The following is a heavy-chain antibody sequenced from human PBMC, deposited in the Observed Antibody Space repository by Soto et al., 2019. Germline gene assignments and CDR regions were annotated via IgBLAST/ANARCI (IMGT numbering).Heavy chain of an antibody. CDR1: GYTFTSYG. D-gene: IGHD3-3*01. J-gene: IGHJ4*02. V-gene: IGHV1-18*01. CDR3: ARGRVPGVVIIPWGY. CDR2: ISAYKGNT. Sequence: QVQLVQSGAEVKKPGASVKVSCKASGYTFTSYGISWVGQAPGQGLEWMGWISAYKGNTSYAQKLQGRVTLTTDTSTSTAYMELRSLRSDDTAVYYCARGRVPGVVIIPWGYWGQGTLVTVSS.